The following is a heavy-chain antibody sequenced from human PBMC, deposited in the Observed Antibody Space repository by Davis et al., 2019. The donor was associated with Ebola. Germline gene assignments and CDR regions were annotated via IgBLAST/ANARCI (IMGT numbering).Heavy chain of an antibody. Sequence: PGGSLRLSCAASGFTFSSYWMSWVRQAPGRGLEWVANIKQDGSEKYYVDSVKGRFTISRDNAKNSLYLQMNSLRAEDTAVYYCARATGLRYFDWLPRGYDAFDIWGQGTMVTVSS. D-gene: IGHD3-9*01. J-gene: IGHJ3*02. V-gene: IGHV3-7*01. CDR3: ARATGLRYFDWLPRGYDAFDI. CDR1: GFTFSSYW. CDR2: IKQDGSEK.